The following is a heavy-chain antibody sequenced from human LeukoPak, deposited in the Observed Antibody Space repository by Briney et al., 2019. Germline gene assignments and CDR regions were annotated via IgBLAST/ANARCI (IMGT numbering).Heavy chain of an antibody. V-gene: IGHV3-23*01. CDR2: ISGSGGST. CDR1: GFTFSSYA. D-gene: IGHD3-9*01. J-gene: IGHJ5*02. Sequence: PGGSLRLSCAASGFTFSSYAMSWVRQAPGKGLEWVSAISGSGGSTYYADSVKGRFTISRDNSKNTLYLLMNSLRAEDTAVYYCAKDLRDYAILTGPSWFDPWGQGTLVTVSS. CDR3: AKDLRDYAILTGPSWFDP.